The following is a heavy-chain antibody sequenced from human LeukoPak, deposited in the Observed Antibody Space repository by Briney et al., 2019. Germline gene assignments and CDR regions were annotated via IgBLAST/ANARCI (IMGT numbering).Heavy chain of an antibody. V-gene: IGHV1-18*01. CDR3: AGGYDYGDYVGDFDY. CDR1: GYTFTSYP. Sequence: GASVKVSCKASGYTFTSYPISWVRQAPGQGLEWMGWITTYNGNTNYAQKLQGRVTMTTDTSTSTAYMDLRGLRSDDTAVYYCAGGYDYGDYVGDFDYWGQGTLVTVSS. D-gene: IGHD4-17*01. J-gene: IGHJ4*02. CDR2: ITTYNGNT.